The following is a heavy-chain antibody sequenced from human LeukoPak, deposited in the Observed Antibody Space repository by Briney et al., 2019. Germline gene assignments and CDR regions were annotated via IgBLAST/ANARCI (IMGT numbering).Heavy chain of an antibody. J-gene: IGHJ4*02. CDR2: ISGSGATT. CDR1: GFTFSSCA. V-gene: IGHV3-23*01. D-gene: IGHD1-26*01. CDR3: AKTQWKVGATDYFDY. Sequence: PGGSLRLSCAASGFTFSSCAMTWVRQAPGKGLEWVSSISGSGATTYYADSVKGRFTISRDNSKNTLFLQMDSLRAEDTAVYYRAKTQWKVGATDYFDYWGQGILVTVSS.